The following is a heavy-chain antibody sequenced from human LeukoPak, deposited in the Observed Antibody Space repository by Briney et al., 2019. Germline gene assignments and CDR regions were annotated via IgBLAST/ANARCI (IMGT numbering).Heavy chain of an antibody. CDR2: ISGSGGST. Sequence: GGSLRLPCAASGFTFRSHAMSWVRQAPEKGLEWVSAISGSGGSTYYADSVKGRFTISRDNSKNTLYLQMNNLRAEDTAVYYCAKDDYGADPGGQGTLVTVS. CDR3: AKDDYGADP. V-gene: IGHV3-23*01. D-gene: IGHD4-17*01. J-gene: IGHJ5*02. CDR1: GFTFRSHA.